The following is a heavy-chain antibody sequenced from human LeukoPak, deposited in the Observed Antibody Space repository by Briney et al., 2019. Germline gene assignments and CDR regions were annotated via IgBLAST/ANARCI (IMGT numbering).Heavy chain of an antibody. V-gene: IGHV3-23*01. CDR1: GFTFSTYA. D-gene: IGHD3-10*01. CDR3: AIENEGSGLALDY. J-gene: IGHJ4*02. CDR2: IYTTGST. Sequence: PGGSLRLSCAASGFTFSTYAMSWVRQAPGKGLDWVSVIYTTGSTHYADSVKGRFTISRDNSKNTLYLQMNSLRAEDTAVYYCAIENEGSGLALDYWGQGTLVTVSS.